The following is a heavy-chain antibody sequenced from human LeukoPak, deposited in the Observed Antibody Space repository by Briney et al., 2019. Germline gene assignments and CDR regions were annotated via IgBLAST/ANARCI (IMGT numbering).Heavy chain of an antibody. V-gene: IGHV3-13*01. CDR1: GFTFSSYD. J-gene: IGHJ4*02. Sequence: GGSLRLSCAASGFTFSSYDMHWVRQATGKGLEWVSAIGTAGDTYYPGSVKGRFTISRDDSKNTLYLQMNSLRAEDTAVYYCARDRFSSSWPPYFDYWGQGTLVTVSS. CDR3: ARDRFSSSWPPYFDY. CDR2: IGTAGDT. D-gene: IGHD6-13*01.